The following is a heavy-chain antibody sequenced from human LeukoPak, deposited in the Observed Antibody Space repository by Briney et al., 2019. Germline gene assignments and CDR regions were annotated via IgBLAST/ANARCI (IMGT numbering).Heavy chain of an antibody. CDR1: GGSFSGYY. CDR3: ARAQGRRSFDY. J-gene: IGHJ4*02. V-gene: IGHV4-34*01. Sequence: PSETLSLTCAVYGGSFSGYYWSWIRQPPGKGLEWIGEINHSGSTNYNPSLKSRVTISVDTSKNQFSLKLSSVTAADTAVYYCARAQGRRSFDYWGQGTLVTVSS. CDR2: INHSGST.